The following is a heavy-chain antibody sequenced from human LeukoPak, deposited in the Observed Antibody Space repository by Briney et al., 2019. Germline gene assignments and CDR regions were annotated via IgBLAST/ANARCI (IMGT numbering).Heavy chain of an antibody. V-gene: IGHV4-34*01. Sequence: SETLSLTCAVYGGSFSGYYWSWIRQPPGKGLEWIGEINHSGSTNYNPSLKSRVTISVDTSKNQFSLKLSSVTAADTAVYYCARHRYTYYYGSGSPHSHQIDYWGQGTLVTVSS. CDR1: GGSFSGYY. D-gene: IGHD3-10*01. CDR2: INHSGST. J-gene: IGHJ4*02. CDR3: ARHRYTYYYGSGSPHSHQIDY.